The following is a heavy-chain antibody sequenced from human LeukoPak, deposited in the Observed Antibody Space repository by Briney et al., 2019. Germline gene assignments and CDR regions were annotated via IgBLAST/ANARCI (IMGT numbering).Heavy chain of an antibody. Sequence: ASVKVSCKASGYTFTDYYIHWVRQAPGQGLEWMGWINPNSGATNYEQKFQGRVTMTKDTSISTAYLELNRLISDDTAVYYCARGGSNWYIYFFDYWGQGTLVTVSS. V-gene: IGHV1-2*02. CDR1: GYTFTDYY. J-gene: IGHJ4*02. CDR2: INPNSGAT. CDR3: ARGGSNWYIYFFDY. D-gene: IGHD6-13*01.